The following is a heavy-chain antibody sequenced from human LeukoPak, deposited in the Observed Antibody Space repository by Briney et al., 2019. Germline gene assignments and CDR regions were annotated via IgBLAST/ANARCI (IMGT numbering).Heavy chain of an antibody. CDR1: GGSFSSYY. CDR3: ARDGTPNYRSGWVYMDV. V-gene: IGHV4-34*01. D-gene: IGHD6-25*01. J-gene: IGHJ6*03. Sequence: PSETLSLTCAVYGGSFSSYYWTWIRQPPGKGLEWIGEINHSGSTNYNPSLKSRVTISVDTSKNQFSLKLSSVTAADTAVYYCARDGTPNYRSGWVYMDVWGKGTTVTISS. CDR2: INHSGST.